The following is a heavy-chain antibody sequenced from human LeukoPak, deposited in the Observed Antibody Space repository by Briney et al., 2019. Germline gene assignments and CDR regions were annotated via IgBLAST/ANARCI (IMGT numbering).Heavy chain of an antibody. D-gene: IGHD3-22*01. CDR2: INHSGST. J-gene: IGHJ4*02. CDR1: GGSFSGYY. Sequence: SETLSLTCAVYGGSFSGYYWSWIRQPPGKGLEWIGEINHSGSTNYNPSLKSRVTISVDTSKNQFSLKLRSVTAADTAVYYCARQDSSGYQGLFDYWGQGTLVTVSS. CDR3: ARQDSSGYQGLFDY. V-gene: IGHV4-34*01.